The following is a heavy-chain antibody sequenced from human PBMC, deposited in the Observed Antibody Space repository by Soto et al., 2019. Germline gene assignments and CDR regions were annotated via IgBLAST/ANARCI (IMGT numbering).Heavy chain of an antibody. CDR1: GFTFSSYA. Sequence: EVQLLESGGGWVQPGGSLRLSCAASGFTFSSYAMSWVRQAPGKGLEWVSAISGSGGSTYYADSVKGRFTISRDNSKNTLYLQMNSLRAEDTAVYYCAKDLERITIFGVVPGAFDIWGQGTMVTVSS. D-gene: IGHD3-3*01. J-gene: IGHJ3*02. V-gene: IGHV3-23*01. CDR2: ISGSGGST. CDR3: AKDLERITIFGVVPGAFDI.